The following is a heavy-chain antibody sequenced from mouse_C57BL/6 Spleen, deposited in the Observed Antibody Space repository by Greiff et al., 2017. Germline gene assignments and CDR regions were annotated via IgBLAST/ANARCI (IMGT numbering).Heavy chain of an antibody. CDR2: IYPGSGSA. J-gene: IGHJ3*01. Sequence: QVQLQQPGAELVQPGASVKMSCKASGYTFTSYWITWVKQRPGQGLEWIGDIYPGSGSANYNEKFKSKATLTVDTYSSTAYMQLSSLTSEDSAVYDGASLKAYYSNYRGFAYWGQGALVTVSA. CDR1: GYTFTSYW. V-gene: IGHV1-55*01. D-gene: IGHD2-5*01. CDR3: ASLKAYYSNYRGFAY.